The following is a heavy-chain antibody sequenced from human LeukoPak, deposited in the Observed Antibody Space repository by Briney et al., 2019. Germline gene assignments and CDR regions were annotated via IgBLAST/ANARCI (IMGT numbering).Heavy chain of an antibody. CDR2: INPSGGST. CDR3: ARKLYDSSRYGQTYYFDN. Sequence: ASVKVSCKASGYTFTSYYMHWVRQAPGQGLEWMGIINPSGGSTTYAQKFQGRVTMTRDMSTSTVYMDLTSLRSEDTAVYYCARKLYDSSRYGQTYYFDNWGQGTLVTVSS. J-gene: IGHJ4*02. CDR1: GYTFTSYY. D-gene: IGHD3-22*01. V-gene: IGHV1-46*01.